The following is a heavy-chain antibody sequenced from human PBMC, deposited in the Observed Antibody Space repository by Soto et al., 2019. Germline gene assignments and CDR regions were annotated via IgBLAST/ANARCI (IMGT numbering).Heavy chain of an antibody. Sequence: RASVKVSCKSSGYTFINYGISWVRQAPGQGLEWMGWISPYNDNTNYPQRFQGRVTLTTDTFTNTAYMELRNLRSDDAAVYYCARLTLVRGMIITRPIDYWGQGTLVTVSS. CDR3: ARLTLVRGMIITRPIDY. J-gene: IGHJ4*02. CDR2: ISPYNDNT. CDR1: GYTFINYG. V-gene: IGHV1-18*01. D-gene: IGHD3-10*01.